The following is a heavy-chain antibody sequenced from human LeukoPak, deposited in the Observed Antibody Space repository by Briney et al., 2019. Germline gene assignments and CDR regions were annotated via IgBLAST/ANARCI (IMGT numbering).Heavy chain of an antibody. CDR1: GFIFSNYA. CDR2: LSNTGIDT. J-gene: IGHJ6*02. D-gene: IGHD3-10*01. CDR3: AKVPYSDYGSGRPPFMDV. Sequence: GGSLRLSCAAAGFIFSNYAMSWRRQAPGKRLEWVSTLSNTGIDTYYADSVKGRFTISRDNYENTLFLQMNYLRAEDTAIYYCAKVPYSDYGSGRPPFMDVWGQGTTVAVSS. V-gene: IGHV3-23*01.